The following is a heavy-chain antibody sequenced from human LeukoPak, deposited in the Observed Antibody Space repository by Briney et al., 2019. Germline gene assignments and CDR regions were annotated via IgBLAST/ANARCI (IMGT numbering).Heavy chain of an antibody. CDR3: AREMNLGYCSGGSCYNWSDP. Sequence: PSETLSLTCTVSGGSISSYYWSWIRQPPGKGLEWIGYIYYSGSTNYNPSLKSRVTISVDTSKNQFSLKLSSVTAADTAVYYCAREMNLGYCSGGSCYNWSDPWGQGTLVTVSS. D-gene: IGHD2-15*01. CDR2: IYYSGST. V-gene: IGHV4-59*01. J-gene: IGHJ5*02. CDR1: GGSISSYY.